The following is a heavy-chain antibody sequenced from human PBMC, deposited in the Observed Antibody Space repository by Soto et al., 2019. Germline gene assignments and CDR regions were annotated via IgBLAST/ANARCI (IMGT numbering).Heavy chain of an antibody. CDR2: ISAYNGNT. D-gene: IGHD2-8*01. Sequence: QVQLVQSGAEVKKPGASVKVSCKASGYTFTSYGISWVRQAPGQGLEWMGWISAYNGNTNYAQKLQGRVTMTTDTSTSTAYMGLRSLRSDDTAVYYCARGAVLMVYATSDYYYMDVWGKGTTVAVSS. J-gene: IGHJ6*03. CDR3: ARGAVLMVYATSDYYYMDV. V-gene: IGHV1-18*01. CDR1: GYTFTSYG.